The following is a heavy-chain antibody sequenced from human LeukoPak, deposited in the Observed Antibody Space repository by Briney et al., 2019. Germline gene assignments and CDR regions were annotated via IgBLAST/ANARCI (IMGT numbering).Heavy chain of an antibody. CDR3: VRGVGSSTSCYVRAFDI. CDR2: IKCDGSEK. V-gene: IGHV3-52*01. Sequence: AGSLTLSCAASGFTFSNSWMHWVCQAPEKGLEWVADIKCDGSEKCYVDSVRGRLTISRDNAKNSLYLQVNRLRAEDMTVYYCVRGVGSSTSCYVRAFDIWGQGTMVTVSS. J-gene: IGHJ3*02. D-gene: IGHD2-2*01. CDR1: GFTFSNSW.